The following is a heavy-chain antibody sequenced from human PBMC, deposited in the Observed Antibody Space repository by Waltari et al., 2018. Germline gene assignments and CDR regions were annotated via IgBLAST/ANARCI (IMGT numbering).Heavy chain of an antibody. CDR1: GFTFSGRA. V-gene: IGHV3-30*04. CDR3: AREPNDYIDRYFDL. Sequence: QVQLVESGGGVVQSGRSLGLSCAASGFTFSGRAMHWVRQAPGKGLEWVAAISYGGSTKYYADSVKGRFTISRDNSKNTLFLQVNSLRLEDTGVYYCAREPNDYIDRYFDLWGRGTLVTVSS. D-gene: IGHD1-1*01. CDR2: ISYGGSTK. J-gene: IGHJ2*01.